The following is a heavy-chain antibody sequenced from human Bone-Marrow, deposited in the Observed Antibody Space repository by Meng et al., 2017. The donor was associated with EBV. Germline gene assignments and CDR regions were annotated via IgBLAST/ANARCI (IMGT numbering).Heavy chain of an antibody. V-gene: IGHV1-8*02. CDR1: GGTFRSDA. J-gene: IGHJ5*02. D-gene: IGHD3-3*01. CDR3: AIKQDDKSGPWWFDP. CDR2: MNPNSGNT. Sequence: QVQLVQSGAEVKKPGSSVKVSCKTSGGTFRSDAISWVRQAPGQGLEWMGWMNPNSGNTGYAQKFQGRVTMTRDTSISTAYMELSSLRSEDTAVYYCAIKQDDKSGPWWFDPWGQGTLVTVSS.